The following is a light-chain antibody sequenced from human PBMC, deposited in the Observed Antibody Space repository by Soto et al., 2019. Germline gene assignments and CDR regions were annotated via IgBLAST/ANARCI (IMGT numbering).Light chain of an antibody. CDR2: GAS. V-gene: IGKV3-15*01. CDR1: RNINRK. Sequence: EIVMTQSPATLSVSPGERATLSCRASRNINRKLAWYQQIPGQAPRLLISGASTRATGIPARFSGSGSGTEFTLTISSLQSEDFAVYYCQQYYDYPPLSFGGGTKVEIK. J-gene: IGKJ4*01. CDR3: QQYYDYPPLS.